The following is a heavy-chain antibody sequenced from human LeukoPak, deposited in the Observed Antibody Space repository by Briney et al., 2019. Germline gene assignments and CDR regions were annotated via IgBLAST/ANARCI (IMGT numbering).Heavy chain of an antibody. Sequence: SETLSLTCAVYGGSFSDYYWNWIRQPPGKGLEWIGEINHSGSTNYNPSLKSRVTISVDTSKNQFSLKLSSVTAADTAVYYCARVRGYSSSWLFDPWGQGTLVTVSS. CDR2: INHSGST. V-gene: IGHV4-34*01. D-gene: IGHD6-13*01. J-gene: IGHJ5*02. CDR3: ARVRGYSSSWLFDP. CDR1: GGSFSDYY.